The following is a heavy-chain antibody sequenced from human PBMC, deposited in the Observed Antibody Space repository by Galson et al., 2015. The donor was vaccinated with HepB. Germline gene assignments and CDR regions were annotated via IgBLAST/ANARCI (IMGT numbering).Heavy chain of an antibody. D-gene: IGHD3-3*01. J-gene: IGHJ3*02. V-gene: IGHV1-2*02. CDR1: GYTFTGYY. CDR3: ARGTYYDFWSYTDAFDI. CDR2: INPNSGGT. Sequence: SVKVSCKASGYTFTGYYMHWVRQAPGQGLEWMGWINPNSGGTNYAQKFQGRVTMTRDTSISTAYMELSRLRSDDTAVYYCARGTYYDFWSYTDAFDIWGQGTMVTVSS.